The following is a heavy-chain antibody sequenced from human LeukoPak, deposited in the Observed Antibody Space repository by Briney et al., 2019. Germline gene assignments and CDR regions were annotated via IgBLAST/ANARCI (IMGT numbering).Heavy chain of an antibody. CDR2: VNHSGST. V-gene: IGHV4-34*01. CDR3: ARPRYGSGSLDY. J-gene: IGHJ4*02. CDR1: GGSFSGHY. D-gene: IGHD3-10*01. Sequence: PSETLSLTCAVYGGSFSGHYWTWIRQPPGKGLEWIGEVNHSGSTTDNPSLNNRSTISVKTSNNQSSLKLTSMTTSDTAVYYCARPRYGSGSLDYWGQGTLLPVSS.